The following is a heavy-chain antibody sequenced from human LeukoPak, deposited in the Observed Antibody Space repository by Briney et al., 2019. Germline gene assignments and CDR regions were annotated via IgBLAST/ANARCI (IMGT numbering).Heavy chain of an antibody. Sequence: PGRSLRLSCAASGFIFNSYGMYWARQAPGKGLEWVAVISNDGNDKQYEDSVKGRFTISRDNSNNTLYLQMNSLRGEDTAVYYCAKDGLMRFFDYWGQGTLVTVSS. CDR2: ISNDGNDK. V-gene: IGHV3-30*18. CDR1: GFIFNSYG. J-gene: IGHJ4*02. D-gene: IGHD2-8*01. CDR3: AKDGLMRFFDY.